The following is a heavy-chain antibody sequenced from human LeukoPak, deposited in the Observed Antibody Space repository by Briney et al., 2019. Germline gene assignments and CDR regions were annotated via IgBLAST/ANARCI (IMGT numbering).Heavy chain of an antibody. CDR2: IKQDGSEK. J-gene: IGHJ6*03. CDR3: ARRVGYSIYYYYYMDV. CDR1: GFTFSNFA. V-gene: IGHV3-7*01. D-gene: IGHD6-13*01. Sequence: PGGSLRLSCSASGFTFSNFAMSWVRQAPGKGLEWVANIKQDGSEKYYVDSVKGRFTISRDNAKNSLYLQKNSLRAEDTAVYYCARRVGYSIYYYYYMDVWGKGTTVTISS.